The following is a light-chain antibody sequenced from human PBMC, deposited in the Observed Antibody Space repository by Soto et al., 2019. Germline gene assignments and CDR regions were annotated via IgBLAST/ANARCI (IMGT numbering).Light chain of an antibody. CDR3: QQRINWPLT. CDR1: QSVTTF. Sequence: EIVLTQSTVTLSLSPGEKATLSCRASQSVTTFLAWYQQKPGQAPRLLIYDVSNRATGIPARFSGSGSGTAFSLTISSLEPEDFAVYYCQQRINWPLTFGGGTKVEIK. V-gene: IGKV3-11*01. CDR2: DVS. J-gene: IGKJ4*01.